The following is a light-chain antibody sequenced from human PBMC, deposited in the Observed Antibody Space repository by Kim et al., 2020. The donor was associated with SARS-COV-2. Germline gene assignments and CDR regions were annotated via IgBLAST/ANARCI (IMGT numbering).Light chain of an antibody. V-gene: IGKV3-20*01. Sequence: IVLTQSPGTLSLSPGERATLSCRASQNLGSTYLAWYQQKPGQTPRLLIYAASSRAPGIPDRFIGSGSGTDFTLTISRLEPEDSAVYYCQEYASTFSGGTKLEI. CDR1: QNLGSTY. CDR2: AAS. CDR3: QEYAST. J-gene: IGKJ4*01.